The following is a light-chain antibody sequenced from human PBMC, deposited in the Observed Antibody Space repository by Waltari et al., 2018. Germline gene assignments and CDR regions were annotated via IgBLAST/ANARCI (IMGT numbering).Light chain of an antibody. CDR2: GAS. V-gene: IGKV3-15*01. Sequence: EVVMTQSPATLSVSPGERATLSCRASQSISSKLAWYQQKPGQAPRLLIYGASTRATDIPARFRGSGSGAEFTLTISSLQSEDSAVYHCQQYNDWSPFTFGPGTKVEIK. CDR1: QSISSK. CDR3: QQYNDWSPFT. J-gene: IGKJ3*01.